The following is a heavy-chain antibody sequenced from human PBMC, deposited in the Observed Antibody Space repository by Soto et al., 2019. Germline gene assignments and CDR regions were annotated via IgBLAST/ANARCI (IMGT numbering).Heavy chain of an antibody. CDR1: GYTVTSYG. D-gene: IGHD3-10*01. V-gene: IGHV1-18*04. CDR2: ISAYNGNT. J-gene: IGHJ6*02. CDR3: ARDLYRGRSYYYYYYGMDV. Sequence: ASVKVSCKVSGYTVTSYGISSVRQAPGQGLEWMGWISAYNGNTNYAQKLQGRVTMTTDTSTSTAYMELRSLRSDDTAVYYCARDLYRGRSYYYYYYGMDVWGQGPTVTVSS.